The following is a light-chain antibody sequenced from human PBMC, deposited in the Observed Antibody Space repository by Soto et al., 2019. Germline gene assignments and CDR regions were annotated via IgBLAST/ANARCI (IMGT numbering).Light chain of an antibody. J-gene: IGKJ1*01. Sequence: EIVLTQSPGTLSLFPAERATLSCRATQSVNSDYLAWYQQKPGQAPRLLIYIASRRATGIPDRFSGSGSGTEFTLTISRLEPEDFAVYYCQQYGTSPWTFGQGTKVEIK. V-gene: IGKV3-20*01. CDR1: QSVNSDY. CDR3: QQYGTSPWT. CDR2: IAS.